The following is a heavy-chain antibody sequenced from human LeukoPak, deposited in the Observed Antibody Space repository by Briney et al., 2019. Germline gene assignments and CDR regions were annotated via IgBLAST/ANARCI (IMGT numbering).Heavy chain of an antibody. CDR3: ARDSGGLEDYMDV. V-gene: IGHV4-39*02. CDR1: GGSISSSSYY. CDR2: IYYSGST. D-gene: IGHD3-16*01. J-gene: IGHJ6*03. Sequence: PSETLSLTCTVSGGSISSSSYYWGWIRQPPGKGLEWIGSIYYSGSTYYNPSLKSRVTISVDTSKNQFSLKLSSVTAADTAVYYCARDSGGLEDYMDVWGKGTTVTVSS.